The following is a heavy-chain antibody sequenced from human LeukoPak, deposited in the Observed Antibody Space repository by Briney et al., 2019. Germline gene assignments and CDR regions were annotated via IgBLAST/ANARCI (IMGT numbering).Heavy chain of an antibody. CDR3: ARGGWSSTDFDY. J-gene: IGHJ4*02. CDR1: GGSISSGGYY. Sequence: SETLSLTCTVSGGSISSGGYYWSWIRQHPGKGLEWIGYIYYSGSTYYNPSLKSRVTISVDTSKNQFSLKPSSVTAADTAVYYCARGGWSSTDFDYWGQGTLVTVSS. V-gene: IGHV4-31*03. CDR2: IYYSGST. D-gene: IGHD2-2*01.